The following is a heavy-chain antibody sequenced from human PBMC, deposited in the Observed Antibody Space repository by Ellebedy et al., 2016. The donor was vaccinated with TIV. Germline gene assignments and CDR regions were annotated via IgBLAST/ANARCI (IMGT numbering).Heavy chain of an antibody. V-gene: IGHV6-1*01. CDR1: GDSVSRKSAA. CDR3: AREIRAYDS. J-gene: IGHJ4*02. Sequence: SQTLSLTCAISGDSVSRKSAAWTWPRQSPWRGLECLGRTYYRSKWYNKYAVSVESRITINSDTSKNQFSLQLSSVTPEDTAIYYCAREIRAYDSWGQGTLVTVSS. CDR2: TYYRSKWYN.